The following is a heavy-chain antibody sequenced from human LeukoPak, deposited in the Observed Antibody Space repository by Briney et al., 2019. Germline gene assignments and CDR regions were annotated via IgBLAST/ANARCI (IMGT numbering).Heavy chain of an antibody. D-gene: IGHD2-21*02. CDR1: GYTFTGYY. J-gene: IGHJ5*02. CDR2: INPNSGGT. Sequence: ASVKVSCKASGYTFTGYYMHWVRQAPGQGLGWMGWINPNSGGTNYAQKFQGRVTMTRDTSISTAYMELSRLRSDDTAVYYCATIAYCGGDCYKKYNWFDPWGQGTLVTVSS. CDR3: ATIAYCGGDCYKKYNWFDP. V-gene: IGHV1-2*02.